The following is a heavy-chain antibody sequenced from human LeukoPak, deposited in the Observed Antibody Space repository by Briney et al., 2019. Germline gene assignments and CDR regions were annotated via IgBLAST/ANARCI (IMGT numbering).Heavy chain of an antibody. Sequence: GASVKVSFKASGYTFTSYGISWVRQAPGRGLEWMGWISAYNGNTNYAQKLQGRVTMTTDTSTSTAYMELRSLRSDDTAVYYCARDPRGSSSGYYLLDYWGQGTLVTVSS. CDR2: ISAYNGNT. J-gene: IGHJ4*02. CDR1: GYTFTSYG. D-gene: IGHD3-22*01. V-gene: IGHV1-18*01. CDR3: ARDPRGSSSGYYLLDY.